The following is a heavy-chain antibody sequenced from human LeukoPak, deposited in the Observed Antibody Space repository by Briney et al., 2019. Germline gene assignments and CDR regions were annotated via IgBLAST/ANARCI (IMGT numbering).Heavy chain of an antibody. Sequence: SETLSLTCAVYGGSFSGYYWSWIRQPPGKGLEWIGEINHSGSTYYNPSLKSRVTISVDTSKNQFSLKLSSVTAADTAVYYCARHTYDILTGYYPSVFDYWGQGTLVTVSS. CDR2: INHSGST. D-gene: IGHD3-9*01. CDR1: GGSFSGYY. V-gene: IGHV4-34*01. CDR3: ARHTYDILTGYYPSVFDY. J-gene: IGHJ4*02.